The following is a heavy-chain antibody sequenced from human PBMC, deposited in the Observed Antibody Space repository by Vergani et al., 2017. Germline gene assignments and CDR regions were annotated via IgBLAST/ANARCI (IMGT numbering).Heavy chain of an antibody. Sequence: EVQLVESGGGLVKPGGSLRLSCAASGFTFSSYSMNWVRQAPGKGLEWVSSISSSSSYIYYADSVKGRFTISRDNAKNSLYLQMNSLKTEDTAVYYCTRQNVVGGYGWGQGTLVTVSS. CDR2: ISSSSSYI. J-gene: IGHJ4*02. CDR1: GFTFSSYS. V-gene: IGHV3-21*04. D-gene: IGHD1-26*01. CDR3: TRQNVVGGYG.